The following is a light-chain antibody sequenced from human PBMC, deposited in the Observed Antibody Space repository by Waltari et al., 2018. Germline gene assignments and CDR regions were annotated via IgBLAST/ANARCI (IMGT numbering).Light chain of an antibody. J-gene: IGLJ2*01. CDR3: CSYAGSYTLVV. CDR1: SSDVGGSNY. CDR2: DVS. V-gene: IGLV2-11*01. Sequence: QSALTQPRSVSGSPGQSVTIPCTGTSSDVGGSNYVSWYQQHPGKAPKLMIYDVSKRPSGVPDRFSGSKSGNTASLTISGLQAEDEADYYCCSYAGSYTLVVFGGGTKLTVL.